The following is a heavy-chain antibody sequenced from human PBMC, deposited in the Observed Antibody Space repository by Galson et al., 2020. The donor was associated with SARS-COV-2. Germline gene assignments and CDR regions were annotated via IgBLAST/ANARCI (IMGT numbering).Heavy chain of an antibody. V-gene: IGHV3-33*01. Sequence: SCAASGFTFRNYGMHWVRQAPGKGLEWVADIWYDGSKKYYADSVKGRFTISRDNSKNTLYLQMNSLRVEETAVYYCARSEGGTLHDSLDIWGQGTMVTVSP. CDR3: ARSEGGTLHDSLDI. D-gene: IGHD3-16*01. CDR1: GFTFRNYG. CDR2: IWYDGSKK. J-gene: IGHJ3*02.